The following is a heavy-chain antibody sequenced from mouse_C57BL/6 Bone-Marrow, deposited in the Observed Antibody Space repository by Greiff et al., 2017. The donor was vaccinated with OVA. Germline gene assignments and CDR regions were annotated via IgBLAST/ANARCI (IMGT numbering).Heavy chain of an antibody. CDR1: GFTFSSYT. V-gene: IGHV5-9*01. Sequence: EVQLVESGGGLVKPGGSLKLSCAASGFTFSSYTMSWVRQTPEKRLEWVATISGGGGNTYYPDSVKGRFTISRDNAKNTLYLQLSSLRSEDTALDYCARHDYGAMDYWGQGTSVTVSS. J-gene: IGHJ4*01. CDR3: ARHDYGAMDY. CDR2: ISGGGGNT.